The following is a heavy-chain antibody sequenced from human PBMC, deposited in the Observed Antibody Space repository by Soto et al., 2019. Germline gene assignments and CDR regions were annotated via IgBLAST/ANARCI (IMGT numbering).Heavy chain of an antibody. J-gene: IGHJ6*02. V-gene: IGHV1-8*01. CDR2: MNPNSGNT. CDR1: GYTFTSYD. CDR3: ARRREVSIFGVVNSSDIDG. Sequence: QAQLVQSGAEVKKPGASVKVSCKASGYTFTSYDINWVRQATGQGLEWMGWMNPNSGNTGYAQKFQGRVTTTRKTPVSTDYMWRGSMRCEDTAVYYCARRREVSIFGVVNSSDIDGWGQGTTVAVSS. D-gene: IGHD3-3*01.